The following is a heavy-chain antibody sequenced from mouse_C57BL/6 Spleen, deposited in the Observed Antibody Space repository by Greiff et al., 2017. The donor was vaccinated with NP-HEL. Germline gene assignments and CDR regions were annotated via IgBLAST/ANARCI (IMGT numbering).Heavy chain of an antibody. D-gene: IGHD2-4*01. CDR1: GYAFSSSW. CDR3: ARRLYDYDVGSYAMDY. V-gene: IGHV1-82*01. J-gene: IGHJ4*01. CDR2: IYPGDGDT. Sequence: QVQLQQSGPELVKPGASVKISCKASGYAFSSSWMNWVKQRPGKGLEWIGRIYPGDGDTNYNGKFKGKATLTADKSSSTAYMQLSSLTSEDSAVYFCARRLYDYDVGSYAMDYWGQGTSVTVSS.